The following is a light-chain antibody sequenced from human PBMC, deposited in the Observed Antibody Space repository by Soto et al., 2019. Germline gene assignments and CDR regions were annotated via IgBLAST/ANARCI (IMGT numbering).Light chain of an antibody. CDR1: QSVSSY. V-gene: IGKV3-11*01. CDR3: QQRSNWPP. J-gene: IGKJ3*01. Sequence: EIVLTQSPATLSLSPGERATLSCRASQSVSSYLAWYQQKPGQAPRLLIYDASNRATGIPARFSGSGSGTDFTLTISSLEPEDFAVYYCQQRSNWPPFGPGTKVDN. CDR2: DAS.